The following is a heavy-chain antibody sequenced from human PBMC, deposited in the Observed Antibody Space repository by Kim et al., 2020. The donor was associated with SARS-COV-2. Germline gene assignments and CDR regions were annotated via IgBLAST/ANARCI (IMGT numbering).Heavy chain of an antibody. CDR1: GGSISSSSYY. Sequence: SETLSLTCTVSGGSISSSSYYWGWIRQPPGKGLEWIGSIYYSGSTYYNPSLKSRVTISVDTSKNQFSLKLSSVTAADTAVYYCARTRSSWYKEEDFDYWG. V-gene: IGHV4-39*01. J-gene: IGHJ4*01. CDR2: IYYSGST. D-gene: IGHD6-13*01. CDR3: ARTRSSWYKEEDFDY.